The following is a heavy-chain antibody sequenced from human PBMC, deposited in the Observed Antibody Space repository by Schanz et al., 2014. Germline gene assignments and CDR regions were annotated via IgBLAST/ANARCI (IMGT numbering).Heavy chain of an antibody. D-gene: IGHD3-10*01. Sequence: QVQLVESGGGLVKPGGSLRLSCAASGFIFNDYYMNWIRQAPGKGLEWLSYISRDGTTSYYADSVKGRFTISRDNAKKSLFLQMNSLRAEDTAVYYCARLGLMGAFDIWGQGTMVTVSS. V-gene: IGHV3-11*04. J-gene: IGHJ3*02. CDR2: ISRDGTTS. CDR3: ARLGLMGAFDI. CDR1: GFIFNDYY.